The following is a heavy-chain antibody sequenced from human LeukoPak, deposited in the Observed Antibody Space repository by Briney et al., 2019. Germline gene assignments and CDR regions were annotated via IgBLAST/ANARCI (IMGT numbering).Heavy chain of an antibody. CDR1: GFTFSDYT. CDR2: IESNGNEK. V-gene: IGHV3-30*02. D-gene: IGHD2-2*01. CDR3: ARGVTSWPQGPYHFDY. J-gene: IGHJ4*02. Sequence: PAGSLRLSCAVSGFTFSDYTMNWVRQAPGKGLEWLASIESNGNEKYSSDSLKDRFTISRDNSKNTLYLQLNTVRPEDTAVFYCARGVTSWPQGPYHFDYWGQGILITVSS.